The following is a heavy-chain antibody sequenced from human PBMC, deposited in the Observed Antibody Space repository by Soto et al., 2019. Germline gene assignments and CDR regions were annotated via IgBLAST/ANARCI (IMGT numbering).Heavy chain of an antibody. J-gene: IGHJ6*02. V-gene: IGHV4-4*07. CDR2: IYTSGST. CDR3: ARLAYYYGSGSYYYYYYGMDV. D-gene: IGHD3-10*01. CDR1: GGSISSYY. Sequence: SETLCLTCTVSGGSISSYYWSWIRQPAGKGLEWIGRIYTSGSTNYNPSLKSRVTMSVDTSKNQFSLKLSSVTAADTAVYYCARLAYYYGSGSYYYYYYGMDVWGQGTTVT.